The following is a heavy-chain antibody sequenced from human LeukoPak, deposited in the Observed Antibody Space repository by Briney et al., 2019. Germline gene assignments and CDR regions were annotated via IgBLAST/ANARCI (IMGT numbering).Heavy chain of an antibody. J-gene: IGHJ4*02. CDR2: ISSSSSTI. CDR1: GFTFSSYS. Sequence: GGSLRLSCAASGFTFSSYSMNWVRQAPGKGLEWVSYISSSSSTIYYADSVKGRFTISRDNAKNSLYLQMNSLRAEDTAVYYCAKVPLIAARRELDYWGQGTLVTVSS. V-gene: IGHV3-48*04. D-gene: IGHD6-6*01. CDR3: AKVPLIAARRELDY.